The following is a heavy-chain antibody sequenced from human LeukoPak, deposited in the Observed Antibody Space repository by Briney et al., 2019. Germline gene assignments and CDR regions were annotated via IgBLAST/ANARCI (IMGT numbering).Heavy chain of an antibody. D-gene: IGHD3-10*01. V-gene: IGHV4-34*01. Sequence: SETLSLTCAVYGGSFSGYYWSWIRQPPGKGLEWIGEINHSGSTSYNSSLKSRVTISVDTSKNQFSLKLSSVTAADTAVYYCARALRYYYGSGSSDCWGQGTLVTVSS. CDR2: INHSGST. CDR1: GGSFSGYY. CDR3: ARALRYYYGSGSSDC. J-gene: IGHJ4*02.